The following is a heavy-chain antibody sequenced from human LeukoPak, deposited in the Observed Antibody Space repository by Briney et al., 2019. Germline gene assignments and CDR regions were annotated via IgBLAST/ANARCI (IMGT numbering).Heavy chain of an antibody. V-gene: IGHV4-59*08. D-gene: IGHD5-24*01. CDR3: ARAVEMATILFDY. J-gene: IGHJ4*02. CDR2: IYYSGST. Sequence: SETLSLTCTVSGGSISSYYWSWIRQPPGKGLEWIGYIYYSGSTNYNPSLKSRVTISVDTSKDQFSLKLSSVTAADTAVYYCARAVEMATILFDYWGQGTLVTVSS. CDR1: GGSISSYY.